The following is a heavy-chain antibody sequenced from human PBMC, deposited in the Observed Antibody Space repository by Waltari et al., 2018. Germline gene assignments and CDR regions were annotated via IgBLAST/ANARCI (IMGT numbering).Heavy chain of an antibody. V-gene: IGHV1-8*01. D-gene: IGHD3-3*01. CDR3: ARDGGYDFWSGSRCGMDV. CDR1: GYTFTSYD. Sequence: QVQLVQSGAEVKKPGASVKVSCKASGYTFTSYDINWVRQATGQGLEWMGWMKPNSGNTGDAQKCQGRVTMTRNTSISTAYMELSSLRSEDTAVYYCARDGGYDFWSGSRCGMDVWGQGTTVTVSS. J-gene: IGHJ6*02. CDR2: MKPNSGNT.